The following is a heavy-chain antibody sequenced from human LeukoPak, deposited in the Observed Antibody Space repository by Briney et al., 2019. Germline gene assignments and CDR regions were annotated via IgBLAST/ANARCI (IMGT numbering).Heavy chain of an antibody. CDR2: IRGGGDST. CDR1: GFTFSNYT. V-gene: IGHV3-23*01. Sequence: GGSLRLSCAASGFTFSNYTINWVRQAPGTGLAWVSRIRGGGDSTYYADSVKGRFTISRDNSKNTLYLQMNSLRADDTAVYYCARDSSTSNYYFGMDVWGQGTTVTVSS. D-gene: IGHD6-19*01. J-gene: IGHJ6*02. CDR3: ARDSSTSNYYFGMDV.